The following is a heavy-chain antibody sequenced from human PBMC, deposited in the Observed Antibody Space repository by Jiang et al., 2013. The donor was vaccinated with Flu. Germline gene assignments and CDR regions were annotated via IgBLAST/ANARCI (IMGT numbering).Heavy chain of an antibody. Sequence: YYADSVKGRFTISRDNAKNSLYLQMNSLRAEDTAVYYCARGLVLDYWGQGTLVTVSS. V-gene: IGHV3-48*03. J-gene: IGHJ4*02. D-gene: IGHD3-9*01. CDR3: ARGLVLDY.